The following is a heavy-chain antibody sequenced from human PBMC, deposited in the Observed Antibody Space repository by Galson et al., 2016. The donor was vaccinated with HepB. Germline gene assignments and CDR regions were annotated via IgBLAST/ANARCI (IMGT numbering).Heavy chain of an antibody. J-gene: IGHJ4*02. D-gene: IGHD1-26*01. CDR2: IDWDDDK. CDR1: GLSLSTSGMR. V-gene: IGHV2-70*04. Sequence: PALVKPTQTLTLTCTFSGLSLSTSGMRVSWIRQPPGKALEWLARIDWDDDKFYSTSLKTRLTISKDTSKNQVVLTLTNLDPVDTATYYCARMMWADNDYYVDSWGQGTLVTVSS. CDR3: ARMMWADNDYYVDS.